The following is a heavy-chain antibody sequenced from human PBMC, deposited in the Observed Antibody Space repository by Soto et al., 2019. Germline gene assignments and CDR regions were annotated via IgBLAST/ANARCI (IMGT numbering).Heavy chain of an antibody. CDR3: AAGDSSGYYGG. J-gene: IGHJ4*02. CDR1: GFTFTSSS. CDR2: ITVGTGNT. D-gene: IGHD3-22*01. V-gene: IGHV1-58*01. Sequence: ASVQVSCKASGFTFTSSSVQWVRQARGQRLEWIGWITVGTGNTNYAQKFQERVTITRDMSTSTAYMELKNLRSEDTAVYYCAAGDSSGYYGGWVQGTQVIFSS.